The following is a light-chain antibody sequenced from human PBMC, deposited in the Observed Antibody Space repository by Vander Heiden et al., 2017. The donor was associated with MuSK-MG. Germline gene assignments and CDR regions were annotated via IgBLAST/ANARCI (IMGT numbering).Light chain of an antibody. CDR1: KLGDKY. Sequence: SYELTQPPSVSVPPGQTASITCSGDKLGDKYACWYQQKPGQSPVLVIYQDSKRPSGIPERFSGSNSGNTATLTISGTQAMDEADYYCQAWDSFTVVFGTGTKVTVL. V-gene: IGLV3-1*01. CDR2: QDS. CDR3: QAWDSFTVV. J-gene: IGLJ1*01.